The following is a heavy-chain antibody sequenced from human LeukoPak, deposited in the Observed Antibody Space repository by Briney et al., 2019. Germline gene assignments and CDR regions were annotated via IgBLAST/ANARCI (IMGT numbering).Heavy chain of an antibody. CDR3: TRVGYIDEGIDY. V-gene: IGHV3-7*04. Sequence: GGSLRLSCAASGYTFSSRGIHWVRQAPGKGLEWVANIKQDGSKKSYVDSVKGRFTISRDNAKNSLYLQMNSLRAEDTAIYYCTRVGYIDEGIDYWGQGTLVTVSS. J-gene: IGHJ4*02. CDR1: GYTFSSRG. CDR2: IKQDGSKK. D-gene: IGHD5-24*01.